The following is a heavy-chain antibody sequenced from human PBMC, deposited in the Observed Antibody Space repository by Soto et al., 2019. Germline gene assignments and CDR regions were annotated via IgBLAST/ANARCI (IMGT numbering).Heavy chain of an antibody. CDR2: IKSKTDGGTT. J-gene: IGHJ3*02. CDR1: GFTFSNAW. V-gene: IGHV3-15*01. Sequence: GGSLRLSCAASGFTFSNAWMSWVRQAPGKGLEWVGRIKSKTDGGTTDYAAPVKGRFTISRDDSKNTLYLQMNSLKTEDTAVYYCTTDLTFFAPDLGPAFDIWGQGTMVTVSS. D-gene: IGHD3-3*02. CDR3: TTDLTFFAPDLGPAFDI.